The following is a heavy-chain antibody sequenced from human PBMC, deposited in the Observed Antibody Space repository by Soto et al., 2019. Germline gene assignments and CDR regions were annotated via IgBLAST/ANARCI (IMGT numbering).Heavy chain of an antibody. CDR2: ISYDGSNK. V-gene: IGHV3-30*18. CDR1: GFTFSSYG. D-gene: IGHD3-22*01. J-gene: IGHJ6*02. Sequence: VGSLRLSCAASGFTFSSYGMHWVRQAPGKGLEWVAVISYDGSNKYYADSVKGRFTISRDNSKNTLYLQMNSLRAEDTAVYYCAKDQYYYDSSGSYGMDVWGQGTTVTVSS. CDR3: AKDQYYYDSSGSYGMDV.